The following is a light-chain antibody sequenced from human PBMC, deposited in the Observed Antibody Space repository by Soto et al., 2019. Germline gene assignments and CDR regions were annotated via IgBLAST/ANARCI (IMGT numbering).Light chain of an antibody. J-gene: IGKJ1*01. V-gene: IGKV3-15*01. CDR2: GAS. Sequence: EIVMTQSPATLSVYPGERATLSCRASQSVSSNLAWFQQKPGQAPRLLIYGASTRDTGISARFSGSGPGTEFTLTISSLQSGDFAVYHRQQYYKWPPTFGQGTKVDIK. CDR1: QSVSSN. CDR3: QQYYKWPPT.